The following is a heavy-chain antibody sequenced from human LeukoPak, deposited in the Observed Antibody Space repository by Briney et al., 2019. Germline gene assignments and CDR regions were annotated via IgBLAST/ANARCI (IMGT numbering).Heavy chain of an antibody. Sequence: ASVKVSCKTSGYSFTTYGITWVRQAPGQGLEWMGWISGYSGNTNYAPKLQGRVTMTTDTSTSTAYMELRSLTSADTGTYYCARVGAIHGDPLEYDYWGQGTLVTVSS. D-gene: IGHD2-2*02. CDR2: ISGYSGNT. CDR1: GYSFTTYG. V-gene: IGHV1-18*01. CDR3: ARVGAIHGDPLEYDY. J-gene: IGHJ4*02.